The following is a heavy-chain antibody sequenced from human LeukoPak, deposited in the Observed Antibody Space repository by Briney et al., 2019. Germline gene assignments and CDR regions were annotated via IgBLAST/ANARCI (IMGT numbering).Heavy chain of an antibody. CDR1: GGSISSSSYD. D-gene: IGHD2-2*01. CDR2: INHSGST. V-gene: IGHV4-39*07. CDR3: AGGPPHECCSSTSCQYYYYYYMDV. J-gene: IGHJ6*03. Sequence: SETLSLACTVSGGSISSSSYDWGWIRQPPGKGLEWIGEINHSGSTNYNPSLKSRFTISVDASKTQFSLKLSSVTAADTAVYYCAGGPPHECCSSTSCQYYYYYYMDVWGKGTTVTVSS.